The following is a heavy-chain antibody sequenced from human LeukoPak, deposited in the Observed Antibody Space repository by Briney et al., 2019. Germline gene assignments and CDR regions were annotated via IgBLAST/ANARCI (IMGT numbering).Heavy chain of an antibody. V-gene: IGHV3-11*04. Sequence: GGSLRLSCAASGFIFSDYYMSWIRQAPGKGLEWVSYISSSGSTIYYADSVKGRFTISRDNSKNTLYLQMNSLRAEDTAVYYCASGSYGSGFYYFYYMDVWGKGTTVTVSS. J-gene: IGHJ6*03. CDR2: ISSSGSTI. CDR3: ASGSYGSGFYYFYYMDV. D-gene: IGHD3-10*01. CDR1: GFIFSDYY.